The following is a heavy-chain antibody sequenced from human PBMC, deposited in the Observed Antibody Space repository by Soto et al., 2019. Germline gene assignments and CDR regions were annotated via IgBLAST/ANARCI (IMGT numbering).Heavy chain of an antibody. V-gene: IGHV4-39*01. D-gene: IGHD3-9*01. CDR3: ASEADWQNYFDY. J-gene: IGHJ4*02. CDR2: INHSGRT. CDR1: GGSISSSSYY. Sequence: QLQLQESGPGLVKPSETLSLTCTVSGGSISSSSYYWGWIRQPPGKGLECIGSINHSGRTYYNPSLKSRXXIXVXXSKNQVSLNLNSVTAADTAVYYCASEADWQNYFDYWGQGILVTVSS.